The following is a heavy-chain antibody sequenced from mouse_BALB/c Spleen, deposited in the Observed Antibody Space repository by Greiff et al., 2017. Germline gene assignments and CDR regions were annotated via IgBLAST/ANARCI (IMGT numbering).Heavy chain of an antibody. CDR2: INSNGGST. CDR1: GFTFSSYG. J-gene: IGHJ3*01. D-gene: IGHD2-14*01. CDR3: ARGGYRYDGFAY. Sequence: EGQRVESGGGLVQPGGSLKLSCAASGFTFSSYGMSWVRQTPDKRLELVATINSNGGSTYYPDSVKGRFTISRDNAKNTLYLQMSSLKSEDTAMYYCARGGYRYDGFAYWGQGTLVTVSA. V-gene: IGHV5-6-3*01.